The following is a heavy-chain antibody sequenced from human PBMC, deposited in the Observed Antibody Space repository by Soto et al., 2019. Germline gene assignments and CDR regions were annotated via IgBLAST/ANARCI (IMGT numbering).Heavy chain of an antibody. CDR1: GFTFSSYG. D-gene: IGHD6-13*01. V-gene: IGHV3-33*01. Sequence: PGGSLRLSCATSGFTFSSYGMHCVRQAPGKGLEWVAVIWYDGSKKYYADSVKGRFTISRDSSKNTIYLQMDSLRGDDTAVYYCARDELVAPTGFDHWGQGTLVTVSS. CDR3: ARDELVAPTGFDH. J-gene: IGHJ4*02. CDR2: IWYDGSKK.